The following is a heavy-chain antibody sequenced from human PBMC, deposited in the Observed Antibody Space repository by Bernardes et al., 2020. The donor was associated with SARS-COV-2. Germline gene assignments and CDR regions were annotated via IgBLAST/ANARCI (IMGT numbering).Heavy chain of an antibody. CDR3: ALTTVVPWAFDI. CDR1: GDSLSSGDYY. CDR2: FHTRGST. V-gene: IGHV4-61*02. Sequence: TLSLTCTVSGDSLSSGDYYCSWIRQPAGKGLEYIGRFHTRGSTKYNPSHESRVTISLDTSKNQFSLKLTSVTAADTAVYFCALTTVVPWAFDIWGQGTMVTVSS. J-gene: IGHJ3*02. D-gene: IGHD4-17*01.